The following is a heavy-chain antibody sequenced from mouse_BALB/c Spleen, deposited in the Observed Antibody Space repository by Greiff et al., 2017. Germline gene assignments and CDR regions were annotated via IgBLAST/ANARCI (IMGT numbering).Heavy chain of an antibody. V-gene: IGHV5-6-5*01. Sequence: EVKLVESGGGLVKPGGSLKLSCAASGFTFSSYAMSWVRQTPEKRLEWVASISSGGSTYYPDSVKGRFTISRDNARNILYLQMSSLRSEDTAMYYCARREGYGNYYFDYWGQGTTLTVSS. CDR2: ISSGGST. CDR3: ARREGYGNYYFDY. J-gene: IGHJ2*01. CDR1: GFTFSSYA. D-gene: IGHD2-1*01.